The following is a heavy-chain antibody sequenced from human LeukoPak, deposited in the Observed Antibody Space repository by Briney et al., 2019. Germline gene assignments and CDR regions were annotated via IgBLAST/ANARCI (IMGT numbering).Heavy chain of an antibody. CDR3: AKDVRSQFFVVVPAADNWFDP. CDR1: GFTFTSYA. J-gene: IGHJ5*02. D-gene: IGHD2-2*01. CDR2: IKQDGSEK. V-gene: IGHV3-7*03. Sequence: GESLRLSCAASGFTFTSYAMSWVRQAPGKGLEWVANIKQDGSEKNYVDSVKGRFTISRDNAKNSLFLQMNSLRAEDTAVYYCAKDVRSQFFVVVPAADNWFDPWGQRTLVTVSS.